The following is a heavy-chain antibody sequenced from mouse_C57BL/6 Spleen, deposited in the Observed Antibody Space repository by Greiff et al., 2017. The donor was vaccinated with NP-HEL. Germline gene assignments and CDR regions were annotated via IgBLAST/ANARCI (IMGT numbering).Heavy chain of an antibody. V-gene: IGHV1-39*01. CDR2: INPNYGTT. CDR1: GYSFTDYN. CDR3: ARGSGPFYYAMDY. Sequence: EVKLMESGPELVKPGASVKISCKASGYSFTDYNMNWVKQSNGKSLEWIGVINPNYGTTSYNQKFKGKATLTVDQSSSTAYMQLNSLTSEDSAVYYCARGSGPFYYAMDYWGQGTSVTVSS. D-gene: IGHD1-3*01. J-gene: IGHJ4*01.